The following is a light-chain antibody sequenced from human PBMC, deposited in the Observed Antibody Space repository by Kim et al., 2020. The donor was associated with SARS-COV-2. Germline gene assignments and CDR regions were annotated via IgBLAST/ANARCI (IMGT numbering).Light chain of an antibody. CDR1: QSIANH. CDR2: ATS. Sequence: ASVGDRVTITCRASQSIANHLNWYLQIPGKAPKLLIYATSNLHSGVPSRFCGSGSGTDFTLTISSLLPEDFATYYCQQTDMLPRTFGQGTKVDIK. CDR3: QQTDMLPRT. J-gene: IGKJ1*01. V-gene: IGKV1-39*01.